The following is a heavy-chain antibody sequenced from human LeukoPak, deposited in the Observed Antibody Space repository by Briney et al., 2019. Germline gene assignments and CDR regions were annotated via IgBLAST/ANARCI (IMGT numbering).Heavy chain of an antibody. CDR2: INHSGST. Sequence: SETLSLTCAVYGGSFSGYYWSWIRQPPGKGLEWIGEINHSGSTNYSPSLKSRVTKSVDRSKNHFSLKLTSVTAADTAVYYCARGSESSGYYSSWGQGTLVTVSS. V-gene: IGHV4-34*01. CDR3: ARGSESSGYYSS. CDR1: GGSFSGYY. J-gene: IGHJ5*02. D-gene: IGHD3-22*01.